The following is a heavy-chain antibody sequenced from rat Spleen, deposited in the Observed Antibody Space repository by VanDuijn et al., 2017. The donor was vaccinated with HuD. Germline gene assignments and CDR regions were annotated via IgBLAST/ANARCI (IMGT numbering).Heavy chain of an antibody. CDR3: TKGLPGSDWYFDF. CDR2: MWSGGST. J-gene: IGHJ1*01. V-gene: IGHV2S63*01. Sequence: FSLTDYSVHWVRQPPGKGLEWMGVMWSGGSTAYNSALKSRLSISRDTSKSQVFLKMNSLQTEDTAIYYCTKGLPGSDWYFDFWGPGTMVTVSS. CDR1: FSLTDYS. D-gene: IGHD1-4*01.